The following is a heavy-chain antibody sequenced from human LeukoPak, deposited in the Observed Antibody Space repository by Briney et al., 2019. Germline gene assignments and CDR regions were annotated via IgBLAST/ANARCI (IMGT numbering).Heavy chain of an antibody. CDR1: GFTFSRYW. V-gene: IGHV3-23*01. CDR3: AREAGSGSYLEY. J-gene: IGHJ4*02. Sequence: GGSLRLSCAASGFTFSRYWMSWVRQAPGKGLEWVSGIGGGGGSTYYADSVKGRFTISRDNAENSLYLQMNSLRAEDTAVYYCAREAGSGSYLEYWGQGTLVTVSS. CDR2: IGGGGGST. D-gene: IGHD3-10*01.